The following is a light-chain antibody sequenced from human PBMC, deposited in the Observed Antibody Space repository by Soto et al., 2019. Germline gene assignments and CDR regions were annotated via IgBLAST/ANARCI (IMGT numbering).Light chain of an antibody. CDR3: QQYSRLPIT. Sequence: DVQMTQSASTLSASVGDRVTITCRASHSISTWLAWYQQKPGKAPNLLIYAASTLESGVPSRFSGSASGTEFTLTISSLQSEDFAVYYCQQYSRLPITFGQGTRLEIK. CDR1: HSISTW. CDR2: AAS. J-gene: IGKJ5*01. V-gene: IGKV1-5*01.